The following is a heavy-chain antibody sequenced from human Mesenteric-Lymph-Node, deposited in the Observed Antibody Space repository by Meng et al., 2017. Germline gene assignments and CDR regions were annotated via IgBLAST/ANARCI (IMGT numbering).Heavy chain of an antibody. V-gene: IGHV1-2*06. Sequence: QVQLVQSGADVKKPGAAVKVSCKASGYTFTGNYMHWVRQAPGQGLEWMGRMNPNTGGTNYAQKFQGRVTMTRDTSISTAYMELSSLRVDDTAVHYCARIRSGYDLFDYWGQGTLVTVSS. J-gene: IGHJ4*02. CDR3: ARIRSGYDLFDY. CDR1: GYTFTGNY. CDR2: MNPNTGGT. D-gene: IGHD5-12*01.